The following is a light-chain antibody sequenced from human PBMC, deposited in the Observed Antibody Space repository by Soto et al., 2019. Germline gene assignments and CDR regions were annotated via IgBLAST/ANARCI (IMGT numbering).Light chain of an antibody. CDR1: SSDVGRYNY. Sequence: QSALTQPRSVSGSPGQSVTISCTGTSSDVGRYNYVSWYQQHPGKAPKLMIYDVDKRPSGVPDRFSGSKSGDTASRTISGLQAEDEADYYCCSYAGTYSVIFGGGTKL. CDR2: DVD. V-gene: IGLV2-11*01. J-gene: IGLJ2*01. CDR3: CSYAGTYSVI.